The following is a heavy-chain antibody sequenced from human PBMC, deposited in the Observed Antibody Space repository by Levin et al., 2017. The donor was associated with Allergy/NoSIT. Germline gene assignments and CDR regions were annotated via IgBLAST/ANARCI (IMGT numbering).Heavy chain of an antibody. CDR1: GFTFSNYS. V-gene: IGHV3-21*01. J-gene: IGHJ4*02. CDR2: ISSRSSNI. D-gene: IGHD4-11*01. CDR3: ARDSTAVSSDY. Sequence: GGSLRLSCAASGFTFSNYSMNWVRQAPGKGLEWVSSISSRSSNIYYADSVKGRFTISRDNAKNSLYLQMNSLRAEDTAVYYCARDSTAVSSDYWGQGTLVTVSS.